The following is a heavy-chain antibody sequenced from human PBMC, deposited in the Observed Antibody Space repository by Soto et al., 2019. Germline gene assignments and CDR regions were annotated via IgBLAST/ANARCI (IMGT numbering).Heavy chain of an antibody. CDR2: IYPGDSDT. V-gene: IGHV5-51*01. CDR1: ECRFNSYW. CDR3: ARQGSTGADGQYAMNG. Sequence: GASLQISCKRSECRFNSYWIGWVRQMPGKGLEWIGMIYPGDSDTTYNPSFQGQVTMSADKSISTPYLQWSSLKASDSATYYGARQGSTGADGQYAMNGGGQGTTDT. J-gene: IGHJ6*02. D-gene: IGHD1-26*01.